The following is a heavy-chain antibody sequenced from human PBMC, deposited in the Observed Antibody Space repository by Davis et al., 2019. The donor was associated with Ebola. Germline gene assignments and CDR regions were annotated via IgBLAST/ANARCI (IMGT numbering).Heavy chain of an antibody. V-gene: IGHV1-2*06. Sequence: ASVKVSCKASGGTFSSYAISWVRQAPGQGLEWMGRINPYSGGTNYAQKFQGRVTMTRDTSISTAYMELSRLRSDDTAVYYCARLWFGEVGFDYWGQGTLVTVSS. CDR1: GGTFSSYA. CDR3: ARLWFGEVGFDY. J-gene: IGHJ4*02. CDR2: INPYSGGT. D-gene: IGHD3-10*01.